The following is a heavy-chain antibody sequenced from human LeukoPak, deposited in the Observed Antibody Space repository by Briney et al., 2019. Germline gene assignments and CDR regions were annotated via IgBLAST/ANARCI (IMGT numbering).Heavy chain of an antibody. CDR2: IYSGGST. D-gene: IGHD6-6*01. CDR3: ARAAIAARRGVGWFDP. J-gene: IGHJ5*02. V-gene: IGHV3-66*02. CDR1: GFTVSSNY. Sequence: PGGSLRLSCAASGFTVSSNYMSWVRQAPGKGLEWVSVIYSGGSTYYADSVKGRFTISRDNSKNTLYLQMNSLRAEDTAVYYCARAAIAARRGVGWFDPWGQGTLVTVSS.